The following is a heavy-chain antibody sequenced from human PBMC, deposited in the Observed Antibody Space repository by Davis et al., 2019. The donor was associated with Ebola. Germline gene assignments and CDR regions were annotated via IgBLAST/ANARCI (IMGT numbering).Heavy chain of an antibody. CDR3: ARGRGYGDYYYYYGMDV. CDR1: GFIFSSYW. J-gene: IGHJ6*02. Sequence: GESLKISCAASGFIFSSYWMSWVRQAPGKGLGWVANIKQDGSEKYYVDSVKGRFTISRDNAKNSLYLQMNSLRAEDTAVYYCARGRGYGDYYYYYGMDVWGQGTTVTVSS. V-gene: IGHV3-7*03. CDR2: IKQDGSEK. D-gene: IGHD4-17*01.